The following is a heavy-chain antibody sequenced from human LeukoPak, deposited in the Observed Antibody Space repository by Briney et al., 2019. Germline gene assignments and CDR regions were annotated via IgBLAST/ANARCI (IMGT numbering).Heavy chain of an antibody. CDR2: IYYSGST. D-gene: IGHD3-22*01. Sequence: PSQTLSLTCTVSGGSISSGGYYWRWIRQHPGKGLEWIGYIYYSGSTYYNPSLKSRVTISVDTSKNQFSLKLSSVTAADTAVYYCARAGNYDSRGAFDYWGQGTLVTVSS. V-gene: IGHV4-31*03. J-gene: IGHJ4*02. CDR1: GGSISSGGYY. CDR3: ARAGNYDSRGAFDY.